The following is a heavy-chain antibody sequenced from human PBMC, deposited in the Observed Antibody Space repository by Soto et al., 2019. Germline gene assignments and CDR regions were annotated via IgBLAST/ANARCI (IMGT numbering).Heavy chain of an antibody. CDR2: IYYSGST. V-gene: IGHV4-59*01. Sequence: SETLSLTCTVSGGSISSYYWSWIRQPPGKGLEWIGYIYYSGSTNYNPSLKSRVTISVDTSKNQFSLKLSSVTAADAAMYYCAREYNWNDGYYYSYYMDVWGKGTTVTVSS. CDR3: AREYNWNDGYYYSYYMDV. CDR1: GGSISSYY. D-gene: IGHD1-20*01. J-gene: IGHJ6*03.